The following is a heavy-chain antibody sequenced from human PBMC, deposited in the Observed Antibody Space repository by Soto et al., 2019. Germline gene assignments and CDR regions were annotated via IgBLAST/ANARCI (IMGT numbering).Heavy chain of an antibody. CDR1: GGSFSGYY. D-gene: IGHD6-19*01. CDR3: ARGRRYRIAVAGTGRYYYYGMDV. J-gene: IGHJ6*01. CDR2: INHSGST. V-gene: IGHV4-34*01. Sequence: SETLSLTCAVYGGSFSGYYWSWIRQPPGKGLEWIGEINHSGSTNYNPSLKSRVTISVDTSKNQFPLKLSSVTAADTAVYYCARGRRYRIAVAGTGRYYYYGMDVWGQGTTVTVSS.